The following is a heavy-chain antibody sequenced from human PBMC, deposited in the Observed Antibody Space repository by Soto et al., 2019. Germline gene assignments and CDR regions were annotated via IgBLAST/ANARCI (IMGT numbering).Heavy chain of an antibody. CDR1: GGSISSFY. CDR3: ARRNWAFDY. Sequence: PSETLSLTCSVSGGSISSFYWSWIRQPPGKGLEWIGQIYHSGSTNYNPSPKSRVAMSVDLSKNHFSLRLNSVTAADTALYFCARRNWAFDYWGQGLLVTVSS. CDR2: IYHSGST. J-gene: IGHJ4*02. D-gene: IGHD3-16*01. V-gene: IGHV4-59*08.